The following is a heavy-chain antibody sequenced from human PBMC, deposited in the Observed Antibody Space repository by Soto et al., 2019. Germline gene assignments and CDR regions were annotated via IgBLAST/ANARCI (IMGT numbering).Heavy chain of an antibody. J-gene: IGHJ6*02. CDR2: INPNSGGT. V-gene: IGHV1-2*02. CDR1: GYTLTGYY. D-gene: IGHD6-13*01. CDR3: ARAHSSSWFEYYYYYGMDV. Sequence: ASVKVSCKASGYTLTGYYMHWVRQATGQGLEWMGWINPNSGGTNYAQKFQGRVTMTRDTSISTAYMELSRLRSDDTAVYYCARAHSSSWFEYYYYYGMDVWGQGTTVTVSS.